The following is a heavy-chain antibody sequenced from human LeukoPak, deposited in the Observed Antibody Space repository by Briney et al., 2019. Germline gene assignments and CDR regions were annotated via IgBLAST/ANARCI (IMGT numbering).Heavy chain of an antibody. CDR3: ARVRSLTGTSDY. Sequence: ASVKVSCKASGGTFSSYAISWVRQAPGQGLEWMGWINPNSGGTNYAQNFLGRVTMTRDTSISTAYMELSRLTSDDTAVYHCARVRSLTGTSDYWGQGTLVTVSS. D-gene: IGHD1-7*01. J-gene: IGHJ4*02. V-gene: IGHV1-2*02. CDR1: GGTFSSYA. CDR2: INPNSGGT.